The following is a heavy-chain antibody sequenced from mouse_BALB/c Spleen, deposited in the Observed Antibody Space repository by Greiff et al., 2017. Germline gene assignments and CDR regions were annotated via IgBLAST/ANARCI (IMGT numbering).Heavy chain of an antibody. CDR1: GFTFNTYA. Sequence: EVQRVESGGGLVQPKGSLKLSCAASGFTFNTYAMNWVRQAPGKGLEWVARIRSKSNNYATYYADSVKDRFTISRDDSQSMLYLQMNNLKTEDTAMYYCVREDYYGSSYSAYWGQGTLVTVSA. D-gene: IGHD1-1*01. CDR2: IRSKSNNYAT. V-gene: IGHV10-1*02. CDR3: VREDYYGSSYSAY. J-gene: IGHJ3*01.